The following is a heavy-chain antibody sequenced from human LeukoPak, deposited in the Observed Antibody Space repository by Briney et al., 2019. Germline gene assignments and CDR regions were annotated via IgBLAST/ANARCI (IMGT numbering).Heavy chain of an antibody. CDR2: INPNSGST. Sequence: GASVKVSCKASGYSFTGYYIHWVRQAPGQGLEWLGWINPNSGSTNYAQKFQGRVTMTSDTSISTAYMELTRLTSDDTAVYYCARPRTMDVWGQGTTVTVSS. J-gene: IGHJ6*02. CDR3: ARPRTMDV. CDR1: GYSFTGYY. V-gene: IGHV1-2*02.